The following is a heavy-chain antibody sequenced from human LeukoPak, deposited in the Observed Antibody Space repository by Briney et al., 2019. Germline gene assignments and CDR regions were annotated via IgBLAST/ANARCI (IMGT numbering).Heavy chain of an antibody. J-gene: IGHJ4*02. CDR2: ISGSGGST. V-gene: IGHV3-23*01. CDR3: AKDAYYYDSSGYYGY. D-gene: IGHD3-22*01. CDR1: GFTFSSYV. Sequence: GASLRLSCAASGFTFSSYVMSWDRQVPGKGLEWVSGISGSGGSTYYTDSVKGRFTISRDNSKNTLYLQMNSLRAEDTAVYYCAKDAYYYDSSGYYGYWGQGTLVTVSS.